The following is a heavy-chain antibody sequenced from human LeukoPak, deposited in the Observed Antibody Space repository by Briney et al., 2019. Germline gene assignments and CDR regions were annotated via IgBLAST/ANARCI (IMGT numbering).Heavy chain of an antibody. Sequence: PGGSLRLSCAASGFTFSSYGMSWVRQAPGKGLEWVSAISGSGGSTYYADSVKGRFTISRDNSKNTLYLQMNSLRAEDTAVYYCAKDRWYSSGVVGWFDPWGQGTLVTVSS. J-gene: IGHJ5*02. V-gene: IGHV3-23*01. D-gene: IGHD6-19*01. CDR2: ISGSGGST. CDR3: AKDRWYSSGVVGWFDP. CDR1: GFTFSSYG.